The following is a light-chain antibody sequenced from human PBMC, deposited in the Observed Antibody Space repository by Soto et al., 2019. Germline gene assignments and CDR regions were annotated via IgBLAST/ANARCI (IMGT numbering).Light chain of an antibody. Sequence: EIVLTQSPATLSVSPGERATLSCRASQSVSTNLAWYQQKPGQAPRLLIYGASTRATGIPGRFSGSGSGTEFTLTISSLQSEDFAVYYRQQYNNWPPRVIFGQGTKLEIK. CDR2: GAS. J-gene: IGKJ2*01. CDR3: QQYNNWPPRVI. CDR1: QSVSTN. V-gene: IGKV3-15*01.